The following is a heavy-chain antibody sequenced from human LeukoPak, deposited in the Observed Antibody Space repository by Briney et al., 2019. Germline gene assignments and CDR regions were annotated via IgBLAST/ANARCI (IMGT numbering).Heavy chain of an antibody. CDR1: GGSISSGGYY. CDR2: IYHSGST. J-gene: IGHJ4*02. Sequence: SETLSLTCTVSGGSISSGGYYWSWIRQPPGKGLEWIGYIYHSGSTYYNPSLKSRVTISVDRSKNQFSLKLSSVTAADTAVYYCAREEEQLVLFDYWGQGTLVTVSS. CDR3: AREEEQLVLFDY. D-gene: IGHD6-13*01. V-gene: IGHV4-30-2*01.